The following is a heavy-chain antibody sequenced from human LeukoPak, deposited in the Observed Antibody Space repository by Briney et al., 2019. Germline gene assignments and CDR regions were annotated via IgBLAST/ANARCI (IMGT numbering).Heavy chain of an antibody. Sequence: SVTVSSTASGGTFIIYAISWVRQAPGQGLEWMGGIIPIFGTANYAQKFQGRVTITADQSTSTAYMELSSLRSEDTAVYYCARDPRPGRDAFDIWGQGTMVTVSS. CDR2: IIPIFGTA. J-gene: IGHJ3*02. D-gene: IGHD2-15*01. CDR1: GGTFIIYA. CDR3: ARDPRPGRDAFDI. V-gene: IGHV1-69*13.